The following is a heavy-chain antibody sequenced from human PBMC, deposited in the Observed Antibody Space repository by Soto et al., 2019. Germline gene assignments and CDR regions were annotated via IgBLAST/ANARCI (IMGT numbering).Heavy chain of an antibody. D-gene: IGHD4-17*01. V-gene: IGHV3-21*01. Sequence: EVQLVESGGGLVKPGGSLRLSCAASGFTFSSYSMNWVRQAPGKGLEWVSSISSSSYIYYADSVKGRFTISRDNAKNSLYLQMNSLRAEDTAVYYCARGLTTVVTGWSYWGQGTLVTVSS. CDR3: ARGLTTVVTGWSY. CDR2: ISSSSYI. J-gene: IGHJ4*02. CDR1: GFTFSSYS.